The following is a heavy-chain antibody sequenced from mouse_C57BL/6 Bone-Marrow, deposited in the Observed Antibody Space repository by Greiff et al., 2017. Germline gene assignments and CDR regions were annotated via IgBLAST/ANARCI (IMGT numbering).Heavy chain of an antibody. D-gene: IGHD2-3*01. CDR3: ARFDGYYSYAMDY. CDR2: IYPSDSET. CDR1: GYTFTSYW. Sequence: VQLQQPGAQLVRPGSSVKLSCKASGYTFTSYWMDWVKQRPGQGLEWIGNIYPSDSETHYNQKFKDKATLTVDKSSSTAYMQLSSLTSEDSAVXYCARFDGYYSYAMDYWGQGTSVTVSS. J-gene: IGHJ4*01. V-gene: IGHV1-61*01.